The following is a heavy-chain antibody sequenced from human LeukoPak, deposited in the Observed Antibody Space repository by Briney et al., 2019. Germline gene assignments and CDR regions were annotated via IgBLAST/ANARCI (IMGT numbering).Heavy chain of an antibody. J-gene: IGHJ4*02. CDR3: AKDTGIAVAGTLDY. CDR2: ISWNSNSV. D-gene: IGHD6-19*01. V-gene: IGHV3-9*01. Sequence: GGSLRLSCAASGFTFSSYGMHWVRQAPGKGLEWVSGISWNSNSVGYADSVKGRFTISRDNAKNSLYLQMNNLRVEDTALYYCAKDTGIAVAGTLDYWGQGTLVTVSS. CDR1: GFTFSSYG.